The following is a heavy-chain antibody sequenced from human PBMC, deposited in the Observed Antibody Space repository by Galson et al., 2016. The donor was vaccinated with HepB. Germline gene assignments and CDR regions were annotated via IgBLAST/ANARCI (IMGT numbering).Heavy chain of an antibody. J-gene: IGHJ4*02. D-gene: IGHD3-10*01. CDR2: ISWNSGGR. Sequence: SLRLSCAASGFTFDDYAMHWVRQAPGKGLEWVSGISWNSGGRDYADSVKGRFTISRDNAKNSLYLHMNSLRVEDTAMYFCAKDTTKGWGGEDYWGQGTLVTVSS. V-gene: IGHV3-9*01. CDR1: GFTFDDYA. CDR3: AKDTTKGWGGEDY.